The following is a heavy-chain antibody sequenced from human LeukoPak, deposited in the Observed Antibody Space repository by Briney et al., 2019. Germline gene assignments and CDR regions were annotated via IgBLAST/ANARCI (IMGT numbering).Heavy chain of an antibody. CDR2: ISYDGSNK. V-gene: IGHV3-30*03. J-gene: IGHJ3*02. Sequence: PGGSLRLSCAASGFTFSSYGMHWVRQAPGKGLEWVAVISYDGSNKYYADSVKGRFTISRDNSKNTLYLQMNSLRAEDTAVYYCAGYSSSWYRGAFDIWGQGTMVTVSS. CDR1: GFTFSSYG. CDR3: AGYSSSWYRGAFDI. D-gene: IGHD6-13*01.